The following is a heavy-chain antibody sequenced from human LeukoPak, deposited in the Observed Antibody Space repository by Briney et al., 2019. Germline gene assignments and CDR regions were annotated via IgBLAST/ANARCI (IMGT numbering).Heavy chain of an antibody. D-gene: IGHD3-10*01. CDR1: GYTFSSYG. CDR3: ARETTYYYGSGSYYRGYFDY. CDR2: ISAYNGNT. V-gene: IGHV1-18*01. J-gene: IGHJ4*02. Sequence: ASVKVSCKASGYTFSSYGISWVRQAPGQGLEWMGWISAYNGNTHYVQKLQGRVSMTTDTSTSTAYMELRSLRSDDTAVYYCARETTYYYGSGSYYRGYFDYWGQGTLVTVSS.